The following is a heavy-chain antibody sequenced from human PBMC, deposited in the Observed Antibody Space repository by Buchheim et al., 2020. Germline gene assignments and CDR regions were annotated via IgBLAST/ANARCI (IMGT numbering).Heavy chain of an antibody. CDR1: GFTFSSSW. CDR3: AKDMDHLYGDLIY. V-gene: IGHV3-74*01. Sequence: EVQLVESGGGLVQPGGSLRLSCAASGFTFSSSWMHWVRQAPGKGLVWVSRMNSDGSTTNYADSVKDRFTISRDNAKNTLYLQMNSLRAEDTAVYYCAKDMDHLYGDLIYWGQGTL. J-gene: IGHJ4*02. D-gene: IGHD4-17*01. CDR2: MNSDGSTT.